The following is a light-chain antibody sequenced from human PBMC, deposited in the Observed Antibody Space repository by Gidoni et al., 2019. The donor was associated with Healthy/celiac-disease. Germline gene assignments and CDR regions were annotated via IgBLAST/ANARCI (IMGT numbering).Light chain of an antibody. V-gene: IGLV1-40*01. CDR1: SSNIRAGSD. CDR3: QSYDSSLSGVV. Sequence: QSVLTPPPSVSGAPGQRVTISCTGSSSNIRAGSDVHWYQQLPGTAPKLLISGNSNRPSGVPDRFSGSKSGTSASLAITGLQAEDEADYYCQSYDSSLSGVVFGGGTKLTVL. J-gene: IGLJ2*01. CDR2: GNS.